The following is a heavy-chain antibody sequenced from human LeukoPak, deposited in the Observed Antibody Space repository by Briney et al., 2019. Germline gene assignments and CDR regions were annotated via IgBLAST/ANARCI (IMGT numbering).Heavy chain of an antibody. CDR3: ARAPMVRGVMSAFDI. CDR1: GYSISSGYY. V-gene: IGHV4-38-2*01. D-gene: IGHD3-10*01. CDR2: IYHSGST. Sequence: SETLSLTCAVCGYSISSGYYWGWIRQPPGKGLEWIGSIYHSGSTYYNPSLKSRVTISVDTSKNQFSLKLSSVTAADTAVYYCARAPMVRGVMSAFDIWGQGTMVTVSS. J-gene: IGHJ3*02.